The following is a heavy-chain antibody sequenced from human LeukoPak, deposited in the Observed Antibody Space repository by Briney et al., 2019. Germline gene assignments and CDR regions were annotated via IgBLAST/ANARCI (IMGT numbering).Heavy chain of an antibody. CDR2: MNPNSGNT. CDR3: ARGQLRFRPYYYYYYMDV. CDR1: GYTFTSYD. V-gene: IGHV1-8*01. J-gene: IGHJ6*03. D-gene: IGHD3-16*01. Sequence: ASVKVYSKAYGYTFTSYDINRVRHATGQGLEWTGWMNPNSGNTGYAQKFQGRVTMTRNTSISTAYMELSSLRSEDTAVYYCARGQLRFRPYYYYYYMDVWGKGTTVTVSS.